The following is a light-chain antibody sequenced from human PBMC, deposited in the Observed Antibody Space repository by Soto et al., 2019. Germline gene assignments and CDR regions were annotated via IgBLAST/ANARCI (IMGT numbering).Light chain of an antibody. CDR2: KAS. J-gene: IGKJ1*01. CDR1: QTISSW. V-gene: IGKV1-5*03. Sequence: DIQMTQSPSTLSGSVGDRVTITCRASQTISSWLAWYQQKPGKAPKLLIYKASTLKSGVPSRFSGSGSGTEFTLTISSRQPDDFETYYGQHYNSYSEAFGQGTKVELK. CDR3: QHYNSYSEA.